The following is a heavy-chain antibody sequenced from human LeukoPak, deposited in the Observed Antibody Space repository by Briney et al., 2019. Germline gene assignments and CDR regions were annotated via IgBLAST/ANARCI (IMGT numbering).Heavy chain of an antibody. CDR2: IIPIFGTA. CDR3: ARDRAGYCSSTSCYSWFDP. D-gene: IGHD2-2*01. V-gene: IGHV1-69*13. J-gene: IGHJ5*02. Sequence: SVKVSCKASGGTFSSYAISWVRQAPGQGLEWMGGIIPIFGTANYAQKFEGRVTITADESTRTAYMELSSLRSEDTAVYYCARDRAGYCSSTSCYSWFDPWGQGTLVTVSS. CDR1: GGTFSSYA.